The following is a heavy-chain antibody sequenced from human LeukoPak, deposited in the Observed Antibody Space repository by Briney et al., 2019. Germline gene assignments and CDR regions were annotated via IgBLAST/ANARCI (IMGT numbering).Heavy chain of an antibody. D-gene: IGHD6-19*01. CDR2: INAGNGNT. J-gene: IGHJ4*02. Sequence: ASVKVSCKASGYTFTSYAMHWVRQAPGQRLEWMGWINAGNGNTKYSQKFQGRVTITRDTSASTAYMELSSLRSEDTAVYYCSVTRRTDSGWHRDFDYWGQGTLVTVSS. CDR3: SVTRRTDSGWHRDFDY. CDR1: GYTFTSYA. V-gene: IGHV1-3*01.